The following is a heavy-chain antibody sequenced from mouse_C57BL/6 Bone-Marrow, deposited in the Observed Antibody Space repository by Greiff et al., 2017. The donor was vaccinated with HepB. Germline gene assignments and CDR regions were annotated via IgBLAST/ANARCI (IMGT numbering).Heavy chain of an antibody. J-gene: IGHJ4*01. CDR1: GYSITSDY. CDR3: ARLWGYYEDYYAMDY. CDR2: ISYSGST. Sequence: EVQRVESGPGLAKPSQTLSLTCSVTGYSITSDYWNWIRKFPGNKLEYMGYISYSGSTYYNPSLKSRISITRDTSKNQYYLQLNSVTTEDTATYYCARLWGYYEDYYAMDYWGQGTSVTVSS. D-gene: IGHD2-3*01. V-gene: IGHV3-8*01.